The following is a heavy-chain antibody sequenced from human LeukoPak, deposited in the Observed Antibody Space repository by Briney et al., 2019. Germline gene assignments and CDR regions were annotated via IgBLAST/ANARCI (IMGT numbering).Heavy chain of an antibody. Sequence: SETLSLTCAVYGGSFSGYYCSWVRQPPAQGLEWVGDMNHSGSTNYNPSLKRRVPISVDMYKNQIPLTLSSVPAADTAVDLFAFKGAVITIVRGVVFDYGGWGKVALVTV. J-gene: IGHJ1*01. D-gene: IGHD3-10*01. CDR2: MNHSGST. V-gene: IGHV4-34*01. CDR1: GGSFSGYY. CDR3: AFKGAVITIVRGVVFDYGG.